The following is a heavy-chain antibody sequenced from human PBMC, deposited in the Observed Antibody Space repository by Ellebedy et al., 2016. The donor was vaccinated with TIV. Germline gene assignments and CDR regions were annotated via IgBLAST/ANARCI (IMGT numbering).Heavy chain of an antibody. CDR3: ARDPALPRGRFDT. Sequence: MPSETLSLTCTVSGGSISTSDYYWNWIRQPPGKGLEWIGSIYYSGSAYYNPSLKSPVTVSVDTSKNQFSLNLSSVTAADTAVYYCARDPALPRGRFDTWGQGTLVTVSS. J-gene: IGHJ5*02. V-gene: IGHV4-39*07. CDR1: GGSISTSDYY. CDR2: IYYSGSA.